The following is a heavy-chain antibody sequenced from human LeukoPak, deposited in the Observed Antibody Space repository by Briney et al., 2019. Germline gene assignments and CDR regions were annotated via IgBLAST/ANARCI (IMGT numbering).Heavy chain of an antibody. Sequence: SVKVSCKASGYMFIEYGINWVRQAPGQGLEWMGRLIPVLGMSHYAPGFQGRVTLTADRSTNIAYMELDRLTSDDTAVYFCARDRGGGFDLAFFDHWGQGTLVTVSS. D-gene: IGHD5-12*01. CDR2: LIPVLGMS. V-gene: IGHV1-69*04. CDR3: ARDRGGGFDLAFFDH. CDR1: GYMFIEYG. J-gene: IGHJ4*02.